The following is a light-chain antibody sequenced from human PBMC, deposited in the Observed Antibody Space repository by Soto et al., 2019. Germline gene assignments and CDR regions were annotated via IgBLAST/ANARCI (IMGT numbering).Light chain of an antibody. J-gene: IGKJ5*01. CDR3: QQYNNWPS. V-gene: IGKV1-33*01. CDR2: DAS. CDR1: QDISNY. Sequence: DIQMTQPPSSLSASVGDRVTIASQASQDISNYLNWYQQKPRKAPKLLIYDASNLETGVPSRLSGSGSGTDFTLPISCLQSEDSAVYFCQQYNNWPSFGQGTRLEI.